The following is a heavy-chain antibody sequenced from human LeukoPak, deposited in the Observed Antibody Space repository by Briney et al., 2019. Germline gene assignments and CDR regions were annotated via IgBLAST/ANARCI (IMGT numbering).Heavy chain of an antibody. V-gene: IGHV3-33*08. CDR3: ARDTYDILTGYSISPFDY. Sequence: GGSLRLSCAASGVTFRNYWMHWVRQAPGKGLEWVAVIWYDGSNKYYADSVKGRFTISRDNSKNTLYLQMNSLRAEDTAVYYCARDTYDILTGYSISPFDYWGQGTLVTVSS. J-gene: IGHJ4*02. CDR1: GVTFRNYW. CDR2: IWYDGSNK. D-gene: IGHD3-9*01.